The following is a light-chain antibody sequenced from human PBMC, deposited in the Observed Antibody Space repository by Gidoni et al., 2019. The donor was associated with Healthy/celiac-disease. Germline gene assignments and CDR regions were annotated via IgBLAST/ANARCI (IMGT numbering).Light chain of an antibody. Sequence: DIQMTQSPSSLSASVGDRVTITCRASQSISSDLNWYQQKPGKAPKLLIYAASSLQSGVPSRFSGSGSGTDFTLTIRSLQPEDFATYYCQQSYSTPFTFGGGTKVEIK. V-gene: IGKV1-39*01. CDR1: QSISSD. CDR2: AAS. CDR3: QQSYSTPFT. J-gene: IGKJ4*01.